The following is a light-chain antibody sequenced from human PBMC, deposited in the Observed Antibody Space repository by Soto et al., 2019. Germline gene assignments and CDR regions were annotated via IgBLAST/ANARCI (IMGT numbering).Light chain of an antibody. V-gene: IGKV2-28*01. CDR2: LGS. Sequence: DIVMTQSPLFLPVTPGEPASISCRSSQSLQQSNGNNYLDWYLQKPGQSPQLLIYLGSNRASGVPDRFSGSGPVTDFTLIISKLEAEDVGVYYCMQALQSPRTFGQGTKVEIK. CDR1: QSLQQSNGNNY. J-gene: IGKJ1*01. CDR3: MQALQSPRT.